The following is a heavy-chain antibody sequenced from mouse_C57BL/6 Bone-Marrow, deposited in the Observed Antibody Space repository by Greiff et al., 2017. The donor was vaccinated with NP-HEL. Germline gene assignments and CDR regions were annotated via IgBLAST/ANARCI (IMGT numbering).Heavy chain of an antibody. CDR3: VRSNRGDFDY. D-gene: IGHD4-1*01. Sequence: EVKLLESGGGLVQPKGSLKLSCAASGFSFNTYAMNWVRQAPGKGLEWVARIRSKSNNYATYYADSVKDRFTISRDDSESMLYLQMNNLKTEDTAMYYCVRSNRGDFDYWGQGTTLTVSS. J-gene: IGHJ2*01. V-gene: IGHV10-1*01. CDR1: GFSFNTYA. CDR2: IRSKSNNYAT.